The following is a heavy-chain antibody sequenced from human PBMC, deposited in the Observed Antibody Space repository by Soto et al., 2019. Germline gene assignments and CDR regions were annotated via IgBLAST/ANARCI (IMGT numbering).Heavy chain of an antibody. CDR2: IIPIFGTA. J-gene: IGHJ6*02. D-gene: IGHD3-3*01. CDR3: ARAFFTFLGVANYYFYYVMDV. CDR1: GGTFSSYA. V-gene: IGHV1-69*13. Sequence: SVKVSCKASGGTFSSYAISWVRQAPGQGLEWMGGIIPIFGTANYAQKFQGRVTITADESTSTAYMELSSLRSEDTAVYYFARAFFTFLGVANYYFYYVMDVWGQGTTVTVSS.